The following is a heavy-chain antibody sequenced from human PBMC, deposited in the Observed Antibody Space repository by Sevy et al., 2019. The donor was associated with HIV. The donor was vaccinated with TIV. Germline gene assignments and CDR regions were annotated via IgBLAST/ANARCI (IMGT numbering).Heavy chain of an antibody. CDR2: IYSDGST. CDR3: ARGKRGCGYGLDY. J-gene: IGHJ4*02. Sequence: GGSLRLSCAASGFPVSSNYMSWVRQAPGKGLEWVSVIYSDGSTYHADSVKGRFTISRDNSKKTLYLQMNSLRVEVTAGYYCARGKRGCGYGLDYWGQGTLVTVSS. V-gene: IGHV3-66*01. D-gene: IGHD5-18*01. CDR1: GFPVSSNY.